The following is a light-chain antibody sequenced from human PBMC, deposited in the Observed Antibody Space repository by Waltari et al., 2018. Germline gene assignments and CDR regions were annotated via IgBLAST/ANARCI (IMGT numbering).Light chain of an antibody. CDR3: QQSYSTPRT. CDR2: AAS. V-gene: IGKV1-39*01. J-gene: IGKJ2*01. CDR1: QNIANY. Sequence: DIQMTQSPSSLSASVGDRVTITCRASQNIANYLNWYQQKPGTAPELLLYAASNLHGGVPSRFTGSGSGTDFTLTISSVQPEDHATYYCQQSYSTPRTFGQGTKLDI.